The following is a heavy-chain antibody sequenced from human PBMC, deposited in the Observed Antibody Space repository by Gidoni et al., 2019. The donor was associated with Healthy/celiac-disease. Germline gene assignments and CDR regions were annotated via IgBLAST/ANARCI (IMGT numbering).Heavy chain of an antibody. CDR3: ASGWRTYFDY. V-gene: IGHV3-9*01. D-gene: IGHD6-19*01. CDR2: ISWNSGSI. Sequence: EVQLVESGRGLVQPGRSLRPPFAASGFTFDDYAMHWVRQSPVKGLEWVSGISWNSGSIGYADSVKGRFTIARDNAKNSLYLQMNSLRAEDTALYYCASGWRTYFDYWGQGTLVTVSS. J-gene: IGHJ4*02. CDR1: GFTFDDYA.